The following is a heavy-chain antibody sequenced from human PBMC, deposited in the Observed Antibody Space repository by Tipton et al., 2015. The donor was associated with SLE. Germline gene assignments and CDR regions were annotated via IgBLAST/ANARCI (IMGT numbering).Heavy chain of an antibody. J-gene: IGHJ4*02. CDR2: IGPDGRTV. Sequence: SLRLSCAAPGLTFSSLWMTWVRQAPGKGLEWVANIGPDGRTVYYADSLKGRFTISRDNSKNTLYLQMNSLRAEDTAVYFCAIGAVGARDDYWGQGTLVTVSS. V-gene: IGHV3-7*03. D-gene: IGHD1-26*01. CDR1: GLTFSSLW. CDR3: AIGAVGARDDY.